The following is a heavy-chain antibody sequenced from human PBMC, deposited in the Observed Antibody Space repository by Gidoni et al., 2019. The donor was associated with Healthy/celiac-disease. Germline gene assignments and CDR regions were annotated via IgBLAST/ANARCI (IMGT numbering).Heavy chain of an antibody. CDR2: IYHSGST. CDR1: GYSISSGYY. Sequence: QVQLQESGPGLVKPSETLSLTCAVSGYSISSGYYWGWIRQPPGKGLEWIGSIYHSGSTYYNPSLKSRVTISVDTSKNQFSLKLSSVTAADTAVYYCARVKPPGYFDYWGQGTLVTVSS. J-gene: IGHJ4*02. CDR3: ARVKPPGYFDY. V-gene: IGHV4-38-2*01.